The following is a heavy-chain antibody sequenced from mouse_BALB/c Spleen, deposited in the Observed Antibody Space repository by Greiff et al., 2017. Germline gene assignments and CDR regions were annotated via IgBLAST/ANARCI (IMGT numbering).Heavy chain of an antibody. CDR2: INPSTGYT. J-gene: IGHJ2*01. V-gene: IGHV1-7*01. Sequence: QVQLQQSGAELAKPGASVKMSCKASGYTFTSYWMHWVKQRPGQGLEWIGYINPSTGYTEYNQKFKDKATLTADKSSSTAYMQLSSLTSEDSAVYYCARSEDGYYFDYWGQGTTLTVSS. CDR3: ARSEDGYYFDY. CDR1: GYTFTSYW. D-gene: IGHD2-3*01.